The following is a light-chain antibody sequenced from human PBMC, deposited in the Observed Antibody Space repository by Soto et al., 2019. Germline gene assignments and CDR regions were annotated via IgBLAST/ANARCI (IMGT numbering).Light chain of an antibody. Sequence: EIVLTQSPATLSLSPGERATLSCRASHYVGISLAWYQQKPGQAPRLLIWDVSNRATGIPARFSGSGSGTDFTLTITSLEPEDSAVYYCQQRSAWPLIFGGGTRVEIK. V-gene: IGKV3-11*01. J-gene: IGKJ4*01. CDR1: HYVGIS. CDR3: QQRSAWPLI. CDR2: DVS.